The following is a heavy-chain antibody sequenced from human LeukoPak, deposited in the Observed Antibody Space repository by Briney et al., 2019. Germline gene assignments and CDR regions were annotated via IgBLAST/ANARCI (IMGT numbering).Heavy chain of an antibody. CDR2: ISGSGGSA. V-gene: IGHV3-23*01. Sequence: GGSLRLSCSASGFTFSGYGMSWFRQAPGKGLEWVSAISGSGGSAYYADSVKGRFTISRDNSKNTLYLQMNSLRAEDTAVYYCAKGIGGDYWGQGTLVTVSS. J-gene: IGHJ4*02. CDR1: GFTFSGYG. D-gene: IGHD3-10*01. CDR3: AKGIGGDY.